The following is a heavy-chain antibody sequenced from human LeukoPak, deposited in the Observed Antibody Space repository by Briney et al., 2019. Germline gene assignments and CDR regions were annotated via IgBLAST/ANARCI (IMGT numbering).Heavy chain of an antibody. D-gene: IGHD6-13*01. CDR3: ARVNRAVAAALDY. Sequence: PSETLSLTCSVSGGSIYTYYWSWIRQSPGKGLECVVYIYHSGSTNYNPSLKSRVTISVDTSKNQFSLKLSSVTAADTAVYYCARVNRAVAAALDYWGQGTLVTVSS. CDR2: IYHSGST. J-gene: IGHJ4*02. V-gene: IGHV4-59*01. CDR1: GGSIYTYY.